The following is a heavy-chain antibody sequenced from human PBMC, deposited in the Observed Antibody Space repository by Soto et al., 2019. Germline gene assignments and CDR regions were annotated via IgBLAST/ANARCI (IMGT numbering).Heavy chain of an antibody. CDR1: GFTFSDYY. CDR2: ISSSGSTI. Sequence: QVQLVESGGGLVKPGGSLRLSCAASGFTFSDYYMSWIRQAPGKGLEWVSYISSSGSTIYYGDSVKGRCTISRDNAKNSMCLQMNSLRAEDTAVYYCARHHAVGAGYDFCSGTDAFDLWGQGTMVTVSS. D-gene: IGHD3-3*01. J-gene: IGHJ3*01. CDR3: ARHHAVGAGYDFCSGTDAFDL. V-gene: IGHV3-11*01.